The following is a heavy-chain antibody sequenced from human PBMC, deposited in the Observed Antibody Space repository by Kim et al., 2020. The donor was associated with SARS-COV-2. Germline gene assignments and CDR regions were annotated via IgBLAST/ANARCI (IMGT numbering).Heavy chain of an antibody. CDR3: ARDFDAVGATGY. J-gene: IGHJ4*02. V-gene: IGHV3-11*01. D-gene: IGHD1-26*01. Sequence: YHADAMKDRFTIARDNAKNSLYLQLNSLVAEDAAVYYGARDFDAVGATGYWGQGTLVTVSS.